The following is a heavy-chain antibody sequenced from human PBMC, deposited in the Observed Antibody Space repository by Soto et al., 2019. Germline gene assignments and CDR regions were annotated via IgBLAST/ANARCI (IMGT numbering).Heavy chain of an antibody. CDR1: GFTFSSYG. Sequence: QVQLVESGGGVVQPGRSLRLSCAASGFTFSSYGMHWVRQAPGKGLEWVAVIWYDGSNKYYADSVKGRFTISRDNSKNTLYLQINSLRAEDTAVYYCARSDYDFWSGPASVYNWFDPWGQGTLVTVSS. J-gene: IGHJ5*02. CDR2: IWYDGSNK. CDR3: ARSDYDFWSGPASVYNWFDP. D-gene: IGHD3-3*01. V-gene: IGHV3-33*01.